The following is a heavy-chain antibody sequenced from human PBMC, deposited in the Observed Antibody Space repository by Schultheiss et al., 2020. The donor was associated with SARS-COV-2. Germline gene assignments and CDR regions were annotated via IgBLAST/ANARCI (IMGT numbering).Heavy chain of an antibody. CDR2: IKQDGSEK. J-gene: IGHJ5*02. Sequence: GGSLRLSCAASGFTFSSYWMSWVRQAPGKGLEWVANIKQDGSEKYYVDSVKGRFTISRDNAKNSLYLQMNSLRAEDTAVYYCARSRVLRYFEGWFDPWGQGTLVTVSS. CDR1: GFTFSSYW. CDR3: ARSRVLRYFEGWFDP. V-gene: IGHV3-7*01. D-gene: IGHD3-9*01.